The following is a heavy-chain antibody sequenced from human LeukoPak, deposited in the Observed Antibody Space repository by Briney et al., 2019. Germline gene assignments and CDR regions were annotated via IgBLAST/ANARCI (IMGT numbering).Heavy chain of an antibody. CDR3: AKDRLAYYYGSGSYYHDAFDI. CDR2: ISYDGSNK. J-gene: IGHJ3*02. D-gene: IGHD3-10*01. Sequence: GGSLRLSCAASGFTFSSYAMHWVRQAPGKGLEWVAVISYDGSNKYYADSVKGRFTISRDNSKNTLYLQMNSLRAEDTAVYYCAKDRLAYYYGSGSYYHDAFDIWGQGTMVTVSS. V-gene: IGHV3-30-3*01. CDR1: GFTFSSYA.